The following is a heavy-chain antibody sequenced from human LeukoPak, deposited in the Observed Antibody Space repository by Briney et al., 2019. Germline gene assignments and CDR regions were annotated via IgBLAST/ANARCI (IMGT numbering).Heavy chain of an antibody. CDR3: VTRGTTGTKYLEH. CDR2: ISVGGGST. J-gene: IGHJ4*02. Sequence: GGSLRLSCAASGFXFSSYVITWVRQAPGIGLEWVSTISVGGGSTYYADSVKGRFTISRDNSKNTLHLQMNSLRVGDTAVYYCVTRGTTGTKYLEHWGQGTLVTVSS. V-gene: IGHV3-23*01. D-gene: IGHD1-1*01. CDR1: GFXFSSYV.